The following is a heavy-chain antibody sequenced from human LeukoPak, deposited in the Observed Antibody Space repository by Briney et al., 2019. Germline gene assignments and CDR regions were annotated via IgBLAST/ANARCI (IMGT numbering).Heavy chain of an antibody. J-gene: IGHJ3*02. D-gene: IGHD3-10*01. CDR2: IYHSGST. CDR1: GGSISSGGYS. V-gene: IGHV4-30-2*01. Sequence: TLSLTCAVSGGSISSGGYSWSWIRQPPGKGLEWIGYIYHSGSTYYNPSLKSRVTISVDRSKNQFSLKLSSVTAADTAVYYCARDSGRLGAFDIWGQGTMVTVSS. CDR3: ARDSGRLGAFDI.